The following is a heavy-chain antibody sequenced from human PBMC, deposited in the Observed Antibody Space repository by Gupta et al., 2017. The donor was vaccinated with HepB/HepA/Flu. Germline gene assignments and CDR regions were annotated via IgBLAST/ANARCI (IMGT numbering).Heavy chain of an antibody. CDR3: ARGPSSVLRPWLEKKSNWFDP. D-gene: IGHD3-3*01. CDR1: GFTFRSYW. CDR2: IKSDGSST. Sequence: EVQLVESGGGLVQPGGSLRLSCAASGFTFRSYWMPWVRQAPGQGRVWVSRIKSDGSSTSYADSVKGRFTISRDNAKNTLYLQMNSLRAEDTAVYYCARGPSSVLRPWLEKKSNWFDPWGQGTLVTVPS. J-gene: IGHJ5*02. V-gene: IGHV3-74*01.